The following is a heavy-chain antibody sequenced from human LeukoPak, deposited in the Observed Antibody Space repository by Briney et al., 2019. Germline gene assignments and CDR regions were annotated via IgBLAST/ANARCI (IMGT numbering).Heavy chain of an antibody. V-gene: IGHV1-2*02. CDR3: ARALGYCSGGSCPPFYYYYGMDV. CDR1: GYTFTGYY. D-gene: IGHD2-15*01. J-gene: IGHJ6*02. Sequence: ASVKVSCKASGYTFTGYYMHWVRQAPGQGLEWMGWINPNSGGTNYAQKFQGRVTMTRDTSISTAYIELSRLRSDDTAVYYCARALGYCSGGSCPPFYYYYGMDVWGQGTTVTVSS. CDR2: INPNSGGT.